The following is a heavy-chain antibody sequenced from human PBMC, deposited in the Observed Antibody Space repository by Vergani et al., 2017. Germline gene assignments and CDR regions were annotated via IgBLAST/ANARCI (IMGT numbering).Heavy chain of an antibody. Sequence: EVQLVESGGGLVQPGGSLRLSCAASGFTFSSYSMNWVRQAPGKGLEWVSYISSSSSTIYYADSVKGRFTISRDNAKNSLYLQMNSLRAEDTAVYYCARDYCSGGSCYYMDVWGEGTTVTVSS. CDR1: GFTFSSYS. J-gene: IGHJ6*03. V-gene: IGHV3-48*04. CDR3: ARDYCSGGSCYYMDV. D-gene: IGHD2-15*01. CDR2: ISSSSSTI.